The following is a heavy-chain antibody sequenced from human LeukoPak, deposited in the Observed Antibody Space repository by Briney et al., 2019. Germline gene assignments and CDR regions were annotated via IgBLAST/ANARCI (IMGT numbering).Heavy chain of an antibody. CDR3: ARVRGYSYGSYYYYYMDV. D-gene: IGHD5-18*01. Sequence: SVKVSCKASGGTFSSYAISWVRQAPGQGLEWMGGIIPIFGTANYAQKFQGRVTITTDESTSTAYMELSSLRSEDTAVYYCARVRGYSYGSYYYYYMDVWGKGTTVTVSS. J-gene: IGHJ6*03. CDR1: GGTFSSYA. V-gene: IGHV1-69*05. CDR2: IIPIFGTA.